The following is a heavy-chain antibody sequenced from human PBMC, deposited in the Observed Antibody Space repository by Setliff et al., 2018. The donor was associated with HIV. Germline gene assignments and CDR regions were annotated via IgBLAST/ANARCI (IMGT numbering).Heavy chain of an antibody. J-gene: IGHJ6*04. Sequence: ASVKVSCKASGYTFTTYDINWVRQATGQGLEWMGWMNPNSGNTGYTQEFQGRVTMTRNTSISTAYMELSSLRSEDTAVYYCARGIKLVGGVIVGSMDVWGKGTTVTVSA. CDR3: ARGIKLVGGVIVGSMDV. CDR1: GYTFTTYD. CDR2: MNPNSGNT. D-gene: IGHD3-16*02. V-gene: IGHV1-8*02.